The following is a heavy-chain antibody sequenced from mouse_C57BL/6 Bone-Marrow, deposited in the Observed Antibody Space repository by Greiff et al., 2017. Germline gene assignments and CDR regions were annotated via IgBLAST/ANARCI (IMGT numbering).Heavy chain of an antibody. D-gene: IGHD4-1*01. CDR2: IDPENGDT. CDR3: TPWDYFDY. CDR1: GFNIKDDY. V-gene: IGHV14-4*01. Sequence: VQLKQSGAELVRPGASVKLSCTASGFNIKDDYTHWVKQRPEQGLEWIGWIDPENGDTEYASKFQGKATITADTSSNTAYLQLSSLTSEDTAVYYCTPWDYFDYWGQGTTLTVSS. J-gene: IGHJ2*01.